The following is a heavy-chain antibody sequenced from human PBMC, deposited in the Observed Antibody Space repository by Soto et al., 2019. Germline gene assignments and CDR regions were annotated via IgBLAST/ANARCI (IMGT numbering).Heavy chain of an antibody. Sequence: QVQLQQWGAGLLKPSETLSLTCAVYGGSFSAYYWSWIRYPPRKGLEWIGEINHSGSTNYNPSLKCRATISVDTSKNQFSRKLSAVTAADTAVYYCARGTREGWYFDLWGRGTLVTVSS. V-gene: IGHV4-34*01. CDR2: INHSGST. CDR3: ARGTREGWYFDL. J-gene: IGHJ2*01. CDR1: GGSFSAYY.